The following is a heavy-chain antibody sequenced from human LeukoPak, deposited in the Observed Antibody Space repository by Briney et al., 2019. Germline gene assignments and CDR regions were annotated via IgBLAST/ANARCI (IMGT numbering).Heavy chain of an antibody. V-gene: IGHV3-23*01. J-gene: IGHJ4*02. CDR3: AKRLGYCSGGSCYSGGFDY. CDR1: GFTFSSYA. Sequence: SGGSLRLSCAASGFTFSSYAMSWVRQAPGKGLEWVSAISGSGGSTYYADSVKGRFTTSRDNSKNTLYLQMNSLRAEDTAVYYCAKRLGYCSGGSCYSGGFDYWGQGTLVTVPS. D-gene: IGHD2-15*01. CDR2: ISGSGGST.